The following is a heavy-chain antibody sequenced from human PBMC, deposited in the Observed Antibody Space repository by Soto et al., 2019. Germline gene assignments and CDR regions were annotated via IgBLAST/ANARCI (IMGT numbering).Heavy chain of an antibody. Sequence: QVQLVESGGGVAQPGRSLRLSCEASGFIFSSFGMHWVRQAPGKGLEWVAHIWYDGSNTYYADSVKGRFTISRDNSSNTLYLQMNSLRAEDTAVYHCVRDLLGSGGYFDYWGQGTLVTVSS. CDR3: VRDLLGSGGYFDY. CDR2: IWYDGSNT. CDR1: GFIFSSFG. D-gene: IGHD7-27*01. J-gene: IGHJ4*02. V-gene: IGHV3-33*01.